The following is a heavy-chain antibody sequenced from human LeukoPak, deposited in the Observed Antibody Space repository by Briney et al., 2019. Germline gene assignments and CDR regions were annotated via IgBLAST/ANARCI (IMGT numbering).Heavy chain of an antibody. D-gene: IGHD6-13*01. CDR3: ARDRMRLIAAAAGYTDY. J-gene: IGHJ4*02. V-gene: IGHV3-30*04. CDR2: ISYDGSNK. Sequence: GGSLRLSCAASGFTFSSYAMHWVRQAPGKGLEWVAVISYDGSNKYYADSVKGRFTISRDNSKNTLYLQMNSLRAEDTAVYYCARDRMRLIAAAAGYTDYWAREPWSPSPQ. CDR1: GFTFSSYA.